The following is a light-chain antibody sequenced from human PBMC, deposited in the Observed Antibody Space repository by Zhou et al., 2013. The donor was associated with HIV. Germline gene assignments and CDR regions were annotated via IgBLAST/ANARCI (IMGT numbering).Light chain of an antibody. Sequence: DIQMTQSPSSLSASIGDRVTIACQASQDVSEYLNWYQQHPGKAPKLLIYGAYNLETGAPSRFSGRGTGTNFTFAISRLQTEDTGTYYCLHYADVPLTFGGGTKVE. CDR1: QDVSEY. CDR3: LHYADVPLT. J-gene: IGKJ4*01. CDR2: GAY. V-gene: IGKV1-33*01.